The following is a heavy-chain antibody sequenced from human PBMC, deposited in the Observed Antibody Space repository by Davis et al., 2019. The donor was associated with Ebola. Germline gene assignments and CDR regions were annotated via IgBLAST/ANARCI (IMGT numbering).Heavy chain of an antibody. CDR1: GGSFSGYY. CDR2: INHSGST. D-gene: IGHD3-10*01. J-gene: IGHJ4*02. V-gene: IGHV4-34*01. CDR3: ARSHYGSGSYYPLFDY. Sequence: SETLSLTCAVYGGSFSGYYWSWIRQPPGKGLEWIGEINHSGSTNYNPSLKSRVTISVDTSKNQFSLKLSSVTAADTAVYYCARSHYGSGSYYPLFDYWGQGTLVTVSS.